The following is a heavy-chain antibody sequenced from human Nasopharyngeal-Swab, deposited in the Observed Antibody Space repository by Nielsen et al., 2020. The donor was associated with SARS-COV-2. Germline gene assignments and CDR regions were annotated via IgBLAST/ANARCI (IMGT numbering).Heavy chain of an antibody. V-gene: IGHV3-30*04. D-gene: IGHD6-25*01. CDR2: ISYDGSNK. CDR1: GFTFSSYA. CDR3: ARARQASYYYGMDV. Sequence: GGSLGLSCAASGFTFSSYAMHWVRQAPGKGLEWVAVISYDGSNKYYADSVKGRFTISRDNSKNTLYLQMNSLRAEDTAVYYCARARQASYYYGMDVWGQGTTVTVSS. J-gene: IGHJ6*02.